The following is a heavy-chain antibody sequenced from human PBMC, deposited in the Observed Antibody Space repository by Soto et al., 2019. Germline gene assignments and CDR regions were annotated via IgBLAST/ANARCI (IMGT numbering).Heavy chain of an antibody. J-gene: IGHJ4*02. CDR1: GGTFSSYT. CDR3: ARALAAAGRVDY. V-gene: IGHV1-69*02. D-gene: IGHD6-13*01. Sequence: QVQLVQSGAEVKKPGSSVKVSCKASGGTFSSYTISWVRQAPGQGLEWMGRIIPILGIANYAQKFQGRVTITEDKSTSTAYMELSSLRSEDTAVYYCARALAAAGRVDYWGQGTLVTVSS. CDR2: IIPILGIA.